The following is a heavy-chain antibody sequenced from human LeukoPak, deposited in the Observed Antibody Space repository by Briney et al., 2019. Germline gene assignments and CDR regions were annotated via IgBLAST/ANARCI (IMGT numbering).Heavy chain of an antibody. D-gene: IGHD3-16*02. J-gene: IGHJ4*02. CDR3: ARGKGYDYVWGSYRPPVFDY. V-gene: IGHV4-34*01. CDR2: INHSGST. Sequence: MSSETLSLTCAVYGGSLSGYYWSWIRQPPGKGLEWIGEINHSGSTNYNPSLKSRVTISVDTSKNQFSLKLSSVTAADTAVYYCARGKGYDYVWGSYRPPVFDYWGQGTLVTVSS. CDR1: GGSLSGYY.